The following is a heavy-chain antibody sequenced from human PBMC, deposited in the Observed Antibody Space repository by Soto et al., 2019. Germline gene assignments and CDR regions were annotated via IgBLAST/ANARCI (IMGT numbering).Heavy chain of an antibody. D-gene: IGHD3-16*01. J-gene: IGHJ5*02. CDR2: IYYSGST. Sequence: SETLSLTCTVSGGSISSSSYYWGWIRQPPGKGLELSGSIYYSGSTNYNPSLKSRVTLPVDTSKNQFSRKLSSVTAADRAVYYCAGFRGLLRGGNWFDPWGQGTLVTVSS. CDR1: GGSISSSSYY. V-gene: IGHV4-39*01. CDR3: AGFRGLLRGGNWFDP.